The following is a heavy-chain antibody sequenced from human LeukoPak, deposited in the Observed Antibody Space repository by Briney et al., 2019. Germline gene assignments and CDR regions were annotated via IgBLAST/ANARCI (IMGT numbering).Heavy chain of an antibody. Sequence: PGGSPRLSCAASGFTFSSYAMSWVRQAPGKGLEWVSAISGSGGSTYYADSVKGRFTISRDNSKNTLYLQMNSLRAEDTAVYYCAKDADRSSGWFTFDYWGQGTLVTVSS. J-gene: IGHJ4*02. CDR2: ISGSGGST. CDR1: GFTFSSYA. D-gene: IGHD6-19*01. CDR3: AKDADRSSGWFTFDY. V-gene: IGHV3-23*01.